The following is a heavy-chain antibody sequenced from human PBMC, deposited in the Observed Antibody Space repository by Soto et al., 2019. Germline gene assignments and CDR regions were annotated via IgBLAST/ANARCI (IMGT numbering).Heavy chain of an antibody. V-gene: IGHV1-46*01. CDR2: INPSGGST. CDR3: ARAPPYSGYSYGENWFDP. D-gene: IGHD5-18*01. J-gene: IGHJ5*02. CDR1: GYTFTSYY. Sequence: QVQLVQSGAEVKKPGASVKVSCKASGYTFTSYYMHWVRQAPGQGLEWMGIINPSGGSTSYAQKFQGRVPMTRDTSTSTVYMELSSLRSEDTAVYYRARAPPYSGYSYGENWFDPWGQGTLVTVSS.